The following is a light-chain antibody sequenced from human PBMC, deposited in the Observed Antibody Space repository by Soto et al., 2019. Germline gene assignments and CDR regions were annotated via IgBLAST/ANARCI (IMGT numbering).Light chain of an antibody. CDR3: HSYDSSLNGVV. Sequence: QSVLTQAPSVSGAPGQRVTISCTGSSSNIGAGYDVHWYQQVPGTAPKLLMYGSKNRPSGVPDRFSGAKSGSSASLAITGLQAEDEADYYCHSYDSSLNGVVFGGGTKLTVL. J-gene: IGLJ3*02. V-gene: IGLV1-40*01. CDR2: GSK. CDR1: SSNIGAGYD.